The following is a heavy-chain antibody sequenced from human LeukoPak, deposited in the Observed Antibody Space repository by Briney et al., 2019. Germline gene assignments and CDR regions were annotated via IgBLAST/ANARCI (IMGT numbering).Heavy chain of an antibody. Sequence: GGSLRLSCAASGFTFSSYAMSWVRQAPGKGLEWVSAISGSGGSTYYADSVKGRFTISRDNSKNTLYLQMNSLRAEDTAVYYCAQTPAFGYKQLNVNWGQGTLVTVSS. D-gene: IGHD5-24*01. V-gene: IGHV3-23*01. J-gene: IGHJ4*02. CDR2: ISGSGGST. CDR3: AQTPAFGYKQLNVN. CDR1: GFTFSSYA.